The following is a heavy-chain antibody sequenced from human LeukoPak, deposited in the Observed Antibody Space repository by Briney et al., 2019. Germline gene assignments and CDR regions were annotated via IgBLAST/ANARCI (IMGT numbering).Heavy chain of an antibody. CDR3: AKDISVPAAMLLDY. Sequence: PGGSLRLSCAASGFTFRSYAMHWVRQAPGKGLEWVAVIRYDGSNKYYADSVKGRFTISRDNSKNTLYLQMNSLRAEDTAVYYCAKDISVPAAMLLDYWGQGTLVTVSS. D-gene: IGHD2-2*01. CDR2: IRYDGSNK. V-gene: IGHV3-30*02. CDR1: GFTFRSYA. J-gene: IGHJ4*02.